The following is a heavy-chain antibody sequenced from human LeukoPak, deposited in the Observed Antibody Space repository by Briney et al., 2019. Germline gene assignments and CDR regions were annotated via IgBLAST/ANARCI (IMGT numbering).Heavy chain of an antibody. CDR1: GYTFTSYG. D-gene: IGHD6-6*01. CDR3: ARREGRSASPFFFDS. V-gene: IGHV1-18*01. CDR2: ISCYNGHT. Sequence: ASVKVSCMASGYTFTSYGISWVRQAPGQGLQWMGWISCYNGHTHYAQNFQGRVTMTTDTSTNTAYMELRSLRSDDTAVYYCARREGRSASPFFFDSWGQGTLVTVSS. J-gene: IGHJ4*02.